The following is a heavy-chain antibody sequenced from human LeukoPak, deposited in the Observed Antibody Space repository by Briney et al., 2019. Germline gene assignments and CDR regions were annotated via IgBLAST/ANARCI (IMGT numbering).Heavy chain of an antibody. CDR3: ASDLGYCSSTSCPKGGDY. J-gene: IGHJ4*02. CDR2: IISIFGTA. Sequence: EASVKVSCKASGGTFSSYAISWVRQAPGQGLEWMGGIISIFGTANYAQKFQGRVTITADESTSTAYMELSSLRSEDTAVYYCASDLGYCSSTSCPKGGDYWGQGTLVTVSS. D-gene: IGHD2-2*01. CDR1: GGTFSSYA. V-gene: IGHV1-69*01.